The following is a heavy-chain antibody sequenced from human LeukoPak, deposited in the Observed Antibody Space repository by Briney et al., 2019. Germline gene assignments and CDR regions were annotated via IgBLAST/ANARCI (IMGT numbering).Heavy chain of an antibody. CDR2: ISYDGSNK. CDR3: ARDYGDPAAFDI. CDR1: GFTFSNYA. Sequence: GGSLRLSCAASGFTFSNYAMNWVRQAPGKGLEWVAVISYDGSNKYYADSVKGRFTISRDNSKNTLYLQMNSLRAEDTAVYYCARDYGDPAAFDIWGQGTMVTVSS. D-gene: IGHD4-17*01. V-gene: IGHV3-30-3*01. J-gene: IGHJ3*02.